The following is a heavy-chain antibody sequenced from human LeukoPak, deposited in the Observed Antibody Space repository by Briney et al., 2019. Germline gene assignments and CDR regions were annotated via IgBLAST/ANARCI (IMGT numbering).Heavy chain of an antibody. J-gene: IGHJ6*03. D-gene: IGHD4/OR15-4a*01. CDR1: GFTFNGYG. CDR3: ASMQTTSLYYYYMDV. V-gene: IGHV3-48*01. Sequence: GGSLRLSCAASGFTFNGYGMNWVRQAPGKGLEWVFSSISSTIYYSDSVKGRFTISRDNAKNSLYLQMNSLGAADTAVYYCASMQTTSLYYYYMDVWGKGTTVTVSS. CDR2: SSISSTI.